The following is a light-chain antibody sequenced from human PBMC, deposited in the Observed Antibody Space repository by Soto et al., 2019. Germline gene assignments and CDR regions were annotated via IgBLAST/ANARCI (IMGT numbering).Light chain of an antibody. Sequence: EIVLTQSPGTLSLSPGERASLSCRASQTVSSSSLAWYQQKPGQAPRLLIYGASNRATGIPARFSGSGSGTDFTLTISRLEPADFAVYYCQQYDSSPPNYTFGQGTKLEI. CDR2: GAS. J-gene: IGKJ2*01. CDR1: QTVSSSS. V-gene: IGKV3-20*01. CDR3: QQYDSSPPNYT.